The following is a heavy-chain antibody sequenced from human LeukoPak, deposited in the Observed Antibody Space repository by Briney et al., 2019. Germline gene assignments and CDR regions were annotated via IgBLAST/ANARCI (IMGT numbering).Heavy chain of an antibody. D-gene: IGHD2-2*02. CDR2: IYYSGST. CDR3: ARVTGTSCYRCFDY. Sequence: SETLSLTCTVSGGSISSYYWSWLRQPPGKGLEWIGYIYYSGSTNYNPSLKSRVTISVDTSKNQFSLKLSSVAAADTAVYYCARVTGTSCYRCFDYWGQGTLVTVSS. CDR1: GGSISSYY. J-gene: IGHJ4*02. V-gene: IGHV4-59*01.